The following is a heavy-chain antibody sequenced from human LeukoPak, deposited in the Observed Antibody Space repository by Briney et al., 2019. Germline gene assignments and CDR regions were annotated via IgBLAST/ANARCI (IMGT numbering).Heavy chain of an antibody. D-gene: IGHD6-13*01. CDR2: FYYSGST. CDR1: GASISTHY. J-gene: IGHJ4*02. Sequence: KPSETLSLTCTVSGASISTHYWSWIRQPPEKGPEWIGGFYYSGSTNYNPSLKSRATISGDTSKNQFSLNLRSVTAADTAVYYCARAGAIATVHLDLDHWGRGTQVTVSS. V-gene: IGHV4-59*11. CDR3: ARAGAIATVHLDLDH.